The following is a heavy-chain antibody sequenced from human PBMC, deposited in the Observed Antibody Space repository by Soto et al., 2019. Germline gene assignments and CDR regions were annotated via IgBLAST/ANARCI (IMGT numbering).Heavy chain of an antibody. CDR2: IWYDGSNK. V-gene: IGHV3-33*01. CDR3: ARDLGITMVWGDPGAFDI. CDR1: GFTFSSYG. Sequence: QVQLVESGGGVVQPGRSLRLSCAASGFTFSSYGMHWVRQAPGKGLEWVAVIWYDGSNKYYADSVKGRFTISRDNSKNTLYLQMNSLGAEDTAVYYCARDLGITMVWGDPGAFDIWGQGTMVTVSS. J-gene: IGHJ3*02. D-gene: IGHD3-10*01.